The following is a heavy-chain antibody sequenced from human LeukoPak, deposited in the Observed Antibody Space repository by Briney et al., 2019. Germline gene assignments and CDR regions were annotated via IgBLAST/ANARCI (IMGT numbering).Heavy chain of an antibody. J-gene: IGHJ6*04. D-gene: IGHD4-17*01. CDR1: GGSVSSGSYY. V-gene: IGHV4-61*01. Sequence: SETLSLTCTVSGGSVSSGSYYWGWIRQPPGKGLEWIVYIYYSGSTNYNPSLKSRVTISVDTSKNQFSLKLSSVTAADTAVYYCARDNYGDYYYYGMDVWGKGTTVTVSS. CDR3: ARDNYGDYYYYGMDV. CDR2: IYYSGST.